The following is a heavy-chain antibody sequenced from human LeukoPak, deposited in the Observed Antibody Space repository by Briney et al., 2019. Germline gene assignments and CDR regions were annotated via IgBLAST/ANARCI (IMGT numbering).Heavy chain of an antibody. Sequence: ASVKVSCKASGYTFTSYDINWVRQATGQGPEWMGWMNPNSGNTGYAQKFQGRVTMTRNTSISTAYMELSSLRSEDTAVYYCARGRPYSNRFDYWGQGTLVTVSS. CDR2: MNPNSGNT. J-gene: IGHJ4*02. CDR3: ARGRPYSNRFDY. V-gene: IGHV1-8*01. CDR1: GYTFTSYD. D-gene: IGHD4-11*01.